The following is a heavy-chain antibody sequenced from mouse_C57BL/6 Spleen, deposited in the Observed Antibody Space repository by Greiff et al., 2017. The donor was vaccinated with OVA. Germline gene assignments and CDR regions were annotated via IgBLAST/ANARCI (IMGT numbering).Heavy chain of an antibody. Sequence: EVQVVESGPGLVKPSQSLSLTCSVTGYSITSGYYWNWIRQFPGNKLEWMGYISYDGSNNYNPSLKNRISITRDTSKNQFFLKLNSVSTEDTATYYCAREGSSGPWFAYWGQGTLVTVSA. J-gene: IGHJ3*01. CDR2: ISYDGSN. D-gene: IGHD3-2*02. V-gene: IGHV3-6*01. CDR1: GYSITSGYY. CDR3: AREGSSGPWFAY.